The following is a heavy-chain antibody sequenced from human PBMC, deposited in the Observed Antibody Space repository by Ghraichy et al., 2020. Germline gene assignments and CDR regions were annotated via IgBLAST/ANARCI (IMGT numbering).Heavy chain of an antibody. CDR2: INHSGST. Sequence: SETLSLTCTVYGGSFSGYYWSWIRQPPGKGLEWIGEINHSGSTNYNPSLKSRVTISVDTSKNQFSLKLSSVTAADTAVYYCARGKGYCSSTSCYYYYGMDVWGQGTTVTVSS. CDR3: ARGKGYCSSTSCYYYYGMDV. V-gene: IGHV4-34*01. D-gene: IGHD2-2*01. CDR1: GGSFSGYY. J-gene: IGHJ6*02.